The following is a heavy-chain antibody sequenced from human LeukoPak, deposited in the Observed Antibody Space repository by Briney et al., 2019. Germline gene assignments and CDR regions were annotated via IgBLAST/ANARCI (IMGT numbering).Heavy chain of an antibody. CDR2: ISSSSSYI. CDR1: GLTFDDYA. D-gene: IGHD3-3*01. CDR3: ARENYDFWSGYYATNWFDP. J-gene: IGHJ5*02. Sequence: GGSLRLSCAASGLTFDDYAMNWVRQAPGKGLEWDSSISSSSSYIYYADSVRGRFTISRDNAKNSLYLQMNSLRAEDTAVYYCARENYDFWSGYYATNWFDPWGQGTLVTVSS. V-gene: IGHV3-21*01.